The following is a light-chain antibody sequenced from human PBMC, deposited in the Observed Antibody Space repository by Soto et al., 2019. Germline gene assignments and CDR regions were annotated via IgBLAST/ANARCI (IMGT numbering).Light chain of an antibody. J-gene: IGKJ5*01. Sequence: IQVTMAPSSLSASVGVRVIITCGASQGISNYLAWYQQKPGKVPKLLIYAASTLQSGVPSRFSGSGSGADFTLTISCLQSEDFATYYCQRYYSYPRAFGQGTRLEIK. CDR3: QRYYSYPRA. V-gene: IGKV1-27*01. CDR2: AAS. CDR1: QGISNY.